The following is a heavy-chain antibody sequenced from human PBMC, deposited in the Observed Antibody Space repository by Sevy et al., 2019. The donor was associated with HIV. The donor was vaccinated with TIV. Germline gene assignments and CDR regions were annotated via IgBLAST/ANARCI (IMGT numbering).Heavy chain of an antibody. CDR1: GFTFSDYY. V-gene: IGHV3-11*01. Sequence: GGSLRLSCAASGFTFSDYYMSWIRQAPGKGLEWVSYISSSGSTIYYADSVKGRFTISRDNAKKSLSRQMNSLRAEDTAVYYCARGYYDSSGYLDAFDIWGQGTMVTVSS. J-gene: IGHJ3*02. CDR2: ISSSGSTI. CDR3: ARGYYDSSGYLDAFDI. D-gene: IGHD3-22*01.